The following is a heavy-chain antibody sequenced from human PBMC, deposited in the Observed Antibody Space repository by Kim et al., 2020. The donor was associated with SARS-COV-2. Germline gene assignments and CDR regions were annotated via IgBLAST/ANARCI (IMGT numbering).Heavy chain of an antibody. Sequence: SETLSLTCTVSGGSISSGDYYWSWIRQPPGKGLEWIGYIYYSGSTYYNPSLKSRVTISVDTSKNQFSLKLSSVTAADTAVYYCARERVEYYYGSGSYYFDYWGQGTLVTVSS. V-gene: IGHV4-30-4*01. CDR3: ARERVEYYYGSGSYYFDY. CDR2: IYYSGST. D-gene: IGHD3-10*01. J-gene: IGHJ4*02. CDR1: GGSISSGDYY.